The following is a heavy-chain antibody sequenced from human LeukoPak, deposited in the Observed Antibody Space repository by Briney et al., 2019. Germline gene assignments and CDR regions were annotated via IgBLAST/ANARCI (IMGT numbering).Heavy chain of an antibody. D-gene: IGHD5-18*01. V-gene: IGHV3-30*18. Sequence: AGGSLRLSCAASGFTFSSYGMPWVRQAPGKGLEWVAVISYDGSNKYYADSVKGRFTISRDNSKNTLYLQMNSLRAEDTAVYYCAKVGIQPFDYWGQGTLVTVSS. CDR3: AKVGIQPFDY. CDR2: ISYDGSNK. J-gene: IGHJ4*02. CDR1: GFTFSSYG.